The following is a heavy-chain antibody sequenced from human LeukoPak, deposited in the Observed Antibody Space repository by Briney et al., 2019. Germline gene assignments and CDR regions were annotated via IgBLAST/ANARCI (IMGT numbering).Heavy chain of an antibody. D-gene: IGHD4-11*01. CDR3: ARVGINYDFDY. CDR2: FSVYNGNA. J-gene: IGHJ4*02. V-gene: IGHV1-18*04. Sequence: ASVKVSCKASGYTFTSYYMHWVRQAPGQGLEWMGWFSVYNGNANYLQKLQGRVTMTTDTSTTTAYMELRSLRSDDTAVYYCARVGINYDFDYWGQGTLVTVSS. CDR1: GYTFTSYY.